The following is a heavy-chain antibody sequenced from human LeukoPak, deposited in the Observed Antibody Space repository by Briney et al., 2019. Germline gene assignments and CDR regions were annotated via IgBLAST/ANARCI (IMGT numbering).Heavy chain of an antibody. CDR3: ARARFSYGHYYFDY. J-gene: IGHJ4*02. V-gene: IGHV3-7*04. CDR2: IKQDGSEK. Sequence: GGSLRLSCAASAFTFSTYWMSWVRQAPGKGLEWVANIKQDGSEKYYVDSVKGRFTISRDNAKDSLYLQMNSLRAEDTAVYYCARARFSYGHYYFDYWGQGTLVTVSS. D-gene: IGHD5-18*01. CDR1: AFTFSTYW.